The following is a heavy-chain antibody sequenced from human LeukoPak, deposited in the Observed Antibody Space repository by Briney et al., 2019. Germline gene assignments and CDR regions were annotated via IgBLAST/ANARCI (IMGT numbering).Heavy chain of an antibody. J-gene: IGHJ3*02. CDR3: ARDHSGELERRYAFDI. Sequence: SETLSLTCTVSGGSISSYYWSWIRQPPGKGLEWVGYIYYSGSTNYNPSLKSRVTISVDTSKNQFSLKLSSVTAADTAVYYCARDHSGELERRYAFDIWGQGTIVTVSS. D-gene: IGHD1-1*01. CDR2: IYYSGST. V-gene: IGHV4-59*01. CDR1: GGSISSYY.